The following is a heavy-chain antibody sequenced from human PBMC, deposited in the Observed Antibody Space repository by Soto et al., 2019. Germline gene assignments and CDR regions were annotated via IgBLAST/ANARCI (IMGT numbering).Heavy chain of an antibody. CDR1: GFTFRSYG. CDR3: AAPRSSLEWPPFDP. Sequence: QVKLVESGGGVVQPGRSLRLSCTTSGFTFRSYGMHWVRQAPGKGLGWVAVIRSDGSNRDYVDSVKGRFTISRDNSRRMVYLQMGNMRLEDTAVDYCAAPRSSLEWPPFDPWGQGTLVTVSP. D-gene: IGHD3-3*01. V-gene: IGHV3-30*03. J-gene: IGHJ5*02. CDR2: IRSDGSNR.